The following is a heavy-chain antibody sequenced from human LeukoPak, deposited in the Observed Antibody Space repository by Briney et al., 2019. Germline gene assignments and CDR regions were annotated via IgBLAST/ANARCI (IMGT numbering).Heavy chain of an antibody. J-gene: IGHJ5*02. V-gene: IGHV4-39*01. Sequence: ASETLSLTCTVSGGSISSSNTYWGWIRQPPGKGLDWIATIYYSGSTYYNPSLKSRVTMSVDASKNQFSLHLNSVTPEDTAVYYCARRLTQYDCFDPWGQGILVTVSS. CDR2: IYYSGST. CDR1: GGSISSSNTY. CDR3: ARRLTQYDCFDP. D-gene: IGHD2-2*01.